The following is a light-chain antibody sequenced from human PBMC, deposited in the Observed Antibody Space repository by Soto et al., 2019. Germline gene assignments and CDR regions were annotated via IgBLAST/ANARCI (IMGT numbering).Light chain of an antibody. Sequence: SSVAPQPPSVSVAPGQTARLTCGGRNIGSKRVHWYQQKAGQAPVLVVHEDSARPSGIPGRISGSNSGNTATLTLGRVEVADEADYYWLVWDSSREYLVFGGGTKLTVL. CDR3: LVWDSSREYLV. CDR2: EDS. CDR1: NIGSKR. V-gene: IGLV3-21*02. J-gene: IGLJ2*01.